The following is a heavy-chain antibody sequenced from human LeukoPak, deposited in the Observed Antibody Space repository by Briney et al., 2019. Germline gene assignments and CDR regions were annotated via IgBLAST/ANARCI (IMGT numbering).Heavy chain of an antibody. Sequence: KPSETLSLTCAVYGGSFSGYYWSWIRQPPGKGLEWIGEINHSGSTNYNPSLKSRVTISVDTSKNQFSLKLSSVTAADTAMYYCARVLAAAGNNWFDPWGQGTLVTVSS. J-gene: IGHJ5*02. V-gene: IGHV4-34*01. CDR3: ARVLAAAGNNWFDP. D-gene: IGHD6-13*01. CDR2: INHSGST. CDR1: GGSFSGYY.